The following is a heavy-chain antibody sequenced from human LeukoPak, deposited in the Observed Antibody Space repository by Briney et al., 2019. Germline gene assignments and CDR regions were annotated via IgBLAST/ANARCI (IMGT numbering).Heavy chain of an antibody. CDR2: IYYSGST. Sequence: SETLSLTCAVYGGSFSGYYWSWIRQPPGKGLEWIGYIYYSGSTNYNPSLKSRVTISVDTSKNQFSLKLSSVTAADTAVYYCARSKVNKSVVVKGMAFDYWGQGTLVTVSS. CDR3: ARSKVNKSVVVKGMAFDY. J-gene: IGHJ4*02. D-gene: IGHD3-22*01. V-gene: IGHV4-59*12. CDR1: GGSFSGYY.